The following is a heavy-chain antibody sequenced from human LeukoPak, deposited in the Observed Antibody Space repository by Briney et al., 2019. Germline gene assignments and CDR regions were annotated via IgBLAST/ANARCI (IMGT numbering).Heavy chain of an antibody. CDR1: GGTFSSYD. J-gene: IGHJ4*02. CDR2: IIPIFGTA. D-gene: IGHD1-7*01. V-gene: IGHV1-69*13. CDR3: ARGGAGTADY. Sequence: ASVKVSCKASGGTFSSYDISWVRQAPGQGLEWMGGIIPIFGTANYAQKFQGRVTITADESTSTAYMELSSLRSEDTAVYYCARGGAGTADYWGQGTLVTVSS.